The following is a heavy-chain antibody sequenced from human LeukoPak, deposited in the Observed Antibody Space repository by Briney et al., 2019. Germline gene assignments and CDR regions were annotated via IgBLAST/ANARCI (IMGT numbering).Heavy chain of an antibody. Sequence: QPGRSLRLSCAASGFTLSSYAMHWVRQAPGKGLEWVAVISDSGNNQYYADSVKGRFTISRDNSKNTLYLQMNSLRAEDTAVYYCAKDRGTNWGYRSFDYWGQGTLVTVSS. CDR3: AKDRGTNWGYRSFDY. D-gene: IGHD7-27*01. V-gene: IGHV3-30-3*01. J-gene: IGHJ4*02. CDR2: ISDSGNNQ. CDR1: GFTLSSYA.